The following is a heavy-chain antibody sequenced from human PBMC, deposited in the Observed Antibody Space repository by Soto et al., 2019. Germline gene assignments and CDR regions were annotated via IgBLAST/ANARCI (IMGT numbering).Heavy chain of an antibody. CDR1: GFTFSNYA. J-gene: IGHJ6*02. Sequence: GGSLRLSCAASGFTFSNYAMSWVRQTPGKGLEWVAGISYDGSNTYYADSVKGRFTISRDNSKNTLYLQMNSLRAEDTAVYYCAKDGEYNWNDESYYYGMDVWGQGITVTVSS. CDR2: ISYDGSNT. CDR3: AKDGEYNWNDESYYYGMDV. V-gene: IGHV3-30*04. D-gene: IGHD1-20*01.